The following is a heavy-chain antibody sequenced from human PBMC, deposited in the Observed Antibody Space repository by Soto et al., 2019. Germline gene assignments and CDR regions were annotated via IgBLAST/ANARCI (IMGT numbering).Heavy chain of an antibody. CDR1: GFTFDDYA. J-gene: IGHJ4*02. D-gene: IGHD3-10*01. Sequence: EVQLVESGGGLVQPGRSLRLSCVASGFTFDDYAMHWVRQAPGKGLEWVSGISWNSGSIGYADSVKGRFTISRDNAKNSLYLQMNSLRAEDTALYYCAKETNPYTMVRGVRFDYWGQGTLVTVSS. CDR3: AKETNPYTMVRGVRFDY. CDR2: ISWNSGSI. V-gene: IGHV3-9*01.